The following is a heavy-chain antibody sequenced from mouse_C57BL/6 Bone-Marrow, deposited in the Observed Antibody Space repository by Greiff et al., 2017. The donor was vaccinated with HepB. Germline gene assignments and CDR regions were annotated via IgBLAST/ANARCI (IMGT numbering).Heavy chain of an antibody. Sequence: QVHVKQPGAELVRPGSSVKLSCKASGYTFTSYWMHWVKQRPIQGLEWIGNIDPSDSETHYNQKFKDKATLTVDKSSSTAYMQLSSLTSEDSAVYYCARSAYYSNYGLYWGQGTTLTVSS. J-gene: IGHJ2*01. CDR2: IDPSDSET. CDR1: GYTFTSYW. V-gene: IGHV1-52*01. CDR3: ARSAYYSNYGLY. D-gene: IGHD2-5*01.